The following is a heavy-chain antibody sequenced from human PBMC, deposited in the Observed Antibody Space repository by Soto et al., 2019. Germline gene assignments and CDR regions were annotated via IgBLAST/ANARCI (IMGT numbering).Heavy chain of an antibody. D-gene: IGHD7-27*01. CDR1: GGTFSSYA. Sequence: QVQLVQSGAEVKKPGSSVKVSCKASGGTFSSYAISWVRQATGQGLEWMGGIIPIFVTENYEQKFQGRVTITADNCTSTAYMELSSLRSGDTAVYYCARAVMVTGQVDWFDPWGQGTLVSVSS. CDR3: ARAVMVTGQVDWFDP. V-gene: IGHV1-69*06. J-gene: IGHJ5*02. CDR2: IIPIFVTE.